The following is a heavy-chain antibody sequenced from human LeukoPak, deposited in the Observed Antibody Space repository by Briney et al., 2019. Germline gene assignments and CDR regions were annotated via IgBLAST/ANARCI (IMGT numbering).Heavy chain of an antibody. CDR3: ARGPPYDILSVSAFDI. J-gene: IGHJ3*02. CDR2: ISSSGSTI. V-gene: IGHV3-48*03. Sequence: HPGGSLRLSCAASGFTFSSYEMNWVRQAPGKGLEGGSYISSSGSTIYYADSVKGRFTISRDNAKNSLYLQMNSLRAEGTAVYYCARGPPYDILSVSAFDIWGQGTMVTVSS. D-gene: IGHD3-9*01. CDR1: GFTFSSYE.